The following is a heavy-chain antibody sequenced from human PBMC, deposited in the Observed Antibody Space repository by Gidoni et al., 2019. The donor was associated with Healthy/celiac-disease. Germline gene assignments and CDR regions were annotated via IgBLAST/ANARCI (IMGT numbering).Heavy chain of an antibody. CDR1: GFTFDDYG. CDR2: INWNGGST. CDR3: AGHYDIPGTGTSQYVY. V-gene: IGHV3-20*04. D-gene: IGHD3-9*01. Sequence: EVQLVESGGGVVRPGGSLRLSCAASGFTFDDYGMSLVRQAPGKGLELVSVINWNGGSTGYADSVKGRFTISRDNAKNSLYLQMNSLRAEDTALYYCAGHYDIPGTGTSQYVYWGQGTLVTVSS. J-gene: IGHJ4*02.